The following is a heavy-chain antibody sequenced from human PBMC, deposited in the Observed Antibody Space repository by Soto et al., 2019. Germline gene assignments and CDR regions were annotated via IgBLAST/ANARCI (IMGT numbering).Heavy chain of an antibody. D-gene: IGHD2-15*01. J-gene: IGHJ6*02. CDR1: GDSVSSNSAA. CDR3: ARDGYCSGGSCYESYYYGMDV. Sequence: SQALSLTCAISGDSVSSNSAAWNWIRQSPSRGLEWLGRTYYRSKWYNDYAVSVKSRITINPDTSKNQFSLQLNSVTPEDTAVYYCARDGYCSGGSCYESYYYGMDVWGQGTTVTVS. CDR2: TYYRSKWYN. V-gene: IGHV6-1*01.